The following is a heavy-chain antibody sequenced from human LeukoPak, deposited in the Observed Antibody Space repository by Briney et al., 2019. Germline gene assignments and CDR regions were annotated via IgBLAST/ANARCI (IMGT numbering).Heavy chain of an antibody. V-gene: IGHV3-21*01. CDR1: GFTFSSYS. J-gene: IGHJ6*03. Sequence: GGSLRLSCAASGFTFSSYSMNWVRQAPGKGLEWVSSISSSSSYIYYADSVKGRFTISRDNAKNSLYLQMNSLRAEDTAVYYCARVSQGIVVVPAATYFYYYMDVWGKGTTVTISS. CDR2: ISSSSSYI. CDR3: ARVSQGIVVVPAATYFYYYMDV. D-gene: IGHD2-2*01.